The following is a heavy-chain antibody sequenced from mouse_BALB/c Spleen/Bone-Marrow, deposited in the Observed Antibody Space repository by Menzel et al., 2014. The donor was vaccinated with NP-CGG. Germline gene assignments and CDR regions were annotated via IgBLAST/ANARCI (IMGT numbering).Heavy chain of an antibody. D-gene: IGHD2-14*01. J-gene: IGHJ1*01. CDR1: GFTFSSCA. CDR2: ITIGGSYT. V-gene: IGHV5-9-3*01. Sequence: EVQLVESGGGLVKPGGSLKLSCAASGFTFSSCAMSWVRQTPEKRLEWVSTITIGGSYTYYPDSVKGRFTISRDNAKNTMSLQMKSMRLEDEDMYFYARRREVRRGECFDVWGAGTPVTVSS. CDR3: ARRREVRRGECFDV.